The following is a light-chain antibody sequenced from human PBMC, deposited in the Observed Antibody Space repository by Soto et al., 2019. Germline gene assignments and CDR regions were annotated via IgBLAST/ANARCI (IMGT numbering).Light chain of an antibody. Sequence: IVWTQSPGTLSVSPGERATLSCMASQTVDSNYLAWYQQKPGQAPRLRMYGTSSRATGFPDRLSGSGSGTDFTLTISRIEPEDFAVYYCQQYGGSPTFGQGTKVDI. CDR2: GTS. V-gene: IGKV3-20*01. J-gene: IGKJ1*01. CDR1: QTVDSNY. CDR3: QQYGGSPT.